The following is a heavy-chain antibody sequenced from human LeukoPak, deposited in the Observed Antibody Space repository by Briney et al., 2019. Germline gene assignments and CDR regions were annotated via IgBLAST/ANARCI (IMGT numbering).Heavy chain of an antibody. Sequence: SETLSLTCAVYGGSFSGYYWSWIRQPPGKGLEWIGEINHSGSTNYNPSLKSRVTISVDTSMNQFSLKLSSVTAADTAVYYCARGGYFYGSGSYYNEYNWFDPWGQGTLVTVSS. J-gene: IGHJ5*02. CDR3: ARGGYFYGSGSYYNEYNWFDP. CDR2: INHSGST. V-gene: IGHV4-34*01. CDR1: GGSFSGYY. D-gene: IGHD3-10*01.